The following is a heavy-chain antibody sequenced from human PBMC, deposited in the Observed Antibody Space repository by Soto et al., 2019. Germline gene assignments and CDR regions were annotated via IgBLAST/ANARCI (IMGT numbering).Heavy chain of an antibody. CDR1: GFTFSSYA. Sequence: GGSLRLSCAASGFTFSSYAMSWVRQAPGKGLEWVSAISGSGGSTYYADSVKGRFTISRDNSKNTLYLQMNSLRTEDTAVYYCAKLLYHYDSSGFTADYWGQGTQVTVSS. D-gene: IGHD3-22*01. V-gene: IGHV3-23*01. CDR2: ISGSGGST. CDR3: AKLLYHYDSSGFTADY. J-gene: IGHJ4*02.